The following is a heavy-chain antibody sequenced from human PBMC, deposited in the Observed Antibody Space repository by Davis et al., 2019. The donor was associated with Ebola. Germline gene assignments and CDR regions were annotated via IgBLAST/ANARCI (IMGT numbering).Heavy chain of an antibody. D-gene: IGHD1-26*01. CDR2: IYPGDSDI. V-gene: IGHV5-51*01. CDR3: ARLRDSGSYFRAIEYYFDY. CDR1: GYSFTSYW. Sequence: PGGSLRLSCKGSGYSFTSYWIGWVRQMPGKGLAWMGIIYPGDSDIRYSPSFQGQVIMSADKSISTAYLQWSSLKASDTAIYYCARLRDSGSYFRAIEYYFDYWGQGTLVTVSS. J-gene: IGHJ4*02.